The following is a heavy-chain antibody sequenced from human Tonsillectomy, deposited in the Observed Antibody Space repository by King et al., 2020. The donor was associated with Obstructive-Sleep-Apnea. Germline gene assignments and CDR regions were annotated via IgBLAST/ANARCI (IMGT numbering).Heavy chain of an antibody. CDR1: GFTFSDYY. D-gene: IGHD4-17*01. CDR2: ISSSGSTI. V-gene: IGHV3-11*01. CDR3: ASLQSPMTTVTKHV. Sequence: QLVQSGGGLVKPGGSLRLSCAASGFTFSDYYMSWIRQAPGKGLEWVSYISSSGSTIYYADSVKGRFTISRDNAKNSLYLQMNSLRAEDTAVYYFASLQSPMTTVTKHVWGQGTLVTVSS. J-gene: IGHJ4*02.